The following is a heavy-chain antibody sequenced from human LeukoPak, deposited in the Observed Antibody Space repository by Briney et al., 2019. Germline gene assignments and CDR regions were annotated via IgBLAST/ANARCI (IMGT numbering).Heavy chain of an antibody. V-gene: IGHV1-2*02. D-gene: IGHD5-12*01. CDR1: GYTFTGDY. J-gene: IGHJ3*02. Sequence: ASVKVSCKASGYTFTGDYIHWVRQAPGQELEWMGWINPNSGGTNYAQRFQGRVLMTRDTSISTAYMELRRLRSDDTAVYYCARYSAYDKNAFDIWGQGTLVTVSS. CDR3: ARYSAYDKNAFDI. CDR2: INPNSGGT.